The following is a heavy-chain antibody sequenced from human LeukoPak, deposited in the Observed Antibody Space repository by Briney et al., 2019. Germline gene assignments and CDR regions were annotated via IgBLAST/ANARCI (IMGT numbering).Heavy chain of an antibody. D-gene: IGHD3-10*01. J-gene: IGHJ4*02. CDR2: INPSGGST. CDR1: GYTFTSYY. Sequence: GASVKVSCKASGYTFTSYYLHWVRQAPGQGLEWMGIINPSGGSTSYAQKFQGRVTMTRDTSTCTVYMELSSLRSEATAVYYCARGPTYYGSGIDYFDYWGQGTLVTVSS. CDR3: ARGPTYYGSGIDYFDY. V-gene: IGHV1-46*01.